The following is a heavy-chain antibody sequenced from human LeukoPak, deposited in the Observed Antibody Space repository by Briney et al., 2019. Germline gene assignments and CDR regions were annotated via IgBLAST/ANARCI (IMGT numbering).Heavy chain of an antibody. CDR3: ARDVGITVADSFDP. V-gene: IGHV1-18*01. J-gene: IGHJ5*02. Sequence: ASVKVSCKASGYIFTDYAIHWLRQAPGQGLEWRGWIHIYRGNTNYAQKFQGRVTMTTDTSTSTVYMEVRGLRSDDTAMYYCARDVGITVADSFDPWGQGTLVTVSS. D-gene: IGHD6-13*01. CDR1: GYIFTDYA. CDR2: IHIYRGNT.